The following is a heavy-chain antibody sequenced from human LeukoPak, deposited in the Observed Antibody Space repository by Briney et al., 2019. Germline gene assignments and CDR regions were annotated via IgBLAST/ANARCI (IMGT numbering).Heavy chain of an antibody. CDR3: ARGAGLQKDYYMDV. CDR2: INAGNGNT. Sequence: GASVKVSCKASGYTFTNYYMHWVRQAPGQRLEWMGWINAGNGNTKYSQEFQGRVTITRDTSASTAYMELSSLRSEDMALYYCARGAGLQKDYYMDVWGKGTTVTVSS. J-gene: IGHJ6*03. V-gene: IGHV1-3*03. CDR1: GYTFTNYY. D-gene: IGHD4-11*01.